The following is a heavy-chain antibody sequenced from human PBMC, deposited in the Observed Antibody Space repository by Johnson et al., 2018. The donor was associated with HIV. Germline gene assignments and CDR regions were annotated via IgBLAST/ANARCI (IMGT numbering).Heavy chain of an antibody. V-gene: IGHV3-30*02. CDR2: IRYDGSNK. D-gene: IGHD6-19*01. CDR1: GFTFSSYG. CDR3: AREGGAVASRGFDI. J-gene: IGHJ3*02. Sequence: QEQLVESGGGVVQPGGSLRLSCAASGFTFSSYGMHWVRQAPGKGLEWVAFIRYDGSNKYYADSVKGRFTISRDNSKNTLYLQMNSLRAEDTAVYYCAREGGAVASRGFDIWGQGTMVTVSS.